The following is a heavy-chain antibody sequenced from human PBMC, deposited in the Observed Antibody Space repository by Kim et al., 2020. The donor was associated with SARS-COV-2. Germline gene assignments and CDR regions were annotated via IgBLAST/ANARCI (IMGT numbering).Heavy chain of an antibody. CDR3: ARVLGWGFNWFDA. J-gene: IGHJ5*02. V-gene: IGHV4-39*07. Sequence: SETLSLTCSVSGGSMSSSNYYWGWIRQPPGKRLEWIGGIHNSGTTYYNPSLKSRVTMSVDTSKMQFSLKLTFVTAADTAVYYCARVLGWGFNWFDAWGQGAPVTVSS. CDR2: IHNSGTT. CDR1: GGSMSSSNYY. D-gene: IGHD3-16*01.